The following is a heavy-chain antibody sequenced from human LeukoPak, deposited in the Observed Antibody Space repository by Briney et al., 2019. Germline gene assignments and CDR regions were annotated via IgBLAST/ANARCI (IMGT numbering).Heavy chain of an antibody. D-gene: IGHD2-2*01. CDR3: ASSSLSRSTSYYYYMDV. CDR2: IYYSGST. V-gene: IGHV4-59*01. Sequence: SETLYLTCTVSGGSISSYYWSWIRQPPGKGLEWIGYIYYSGSTNYNPSLKSRVTISVDTSKNQFSLKLSSVTAADTAVYYCASSSLSRSTSYYYYMDVWGKGTTVTISS. CDR1: GGSISSYY. J-gene: IGHJ6*03.